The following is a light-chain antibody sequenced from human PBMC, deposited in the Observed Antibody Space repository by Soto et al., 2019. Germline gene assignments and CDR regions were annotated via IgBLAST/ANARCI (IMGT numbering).Light chain of an antibody. Sequence: AIRMTQSPSSLSASTGDRVTITCRASQGISSYLAWYQQKPGKAPKLLIYAASTLQGGVPSRFSGSGSGTDFTLTISCLQSEDFATYYCQQYYSYPPMITFGQGTRLEIK. CDR2: AAS. V-gene: IGKV1-8*01. CDR1: QGISSY. CDR3: QQYYSYPPMIT. J-gene: IGKJ5*01.